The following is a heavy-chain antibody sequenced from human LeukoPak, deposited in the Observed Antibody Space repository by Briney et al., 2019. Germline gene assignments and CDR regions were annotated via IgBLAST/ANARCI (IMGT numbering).Heavy chain of an antibody. CDR3: VRDLTSGARFDF. CDR1: GFTFSSYG. CDR2: ISSDGNTQ. V-gene: IGHV3-30*03. Sequence: TGGSLRLSCAASGFTFSSYGMHWVRQAPGKGMEWVAIISSDGNTQSYADPLKGRFTISRDNFRDTVFLELTTLRPEDTGLYYCVRDLTSGARFDFWGPGTLVTVSS. D-gene: IGHD3-9*01. J-gene: IGHJ4*01.